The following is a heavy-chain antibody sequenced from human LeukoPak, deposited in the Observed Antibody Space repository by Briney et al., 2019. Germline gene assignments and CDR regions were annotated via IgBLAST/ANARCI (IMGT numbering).Heavy chain of an antibody. CDR1: GGSISSYY. J-gene: IGHJ4*02. D-gene: IGHD3-22*01. V-gene: IGHV4-59*08. CDR3: ARQARGYYDSSGFYPYYFDY. CDR2: IHYSGST. Sequence: SETLSLTCTVSGGSISSYYWSWIRQPPGKGLEWIGYIHYSGSTFYNPSLKSRVTISVDTSKNQFSLKLSSVTAADTAVYFCARQARGYYDSSGFYPYYFDYWGLGTLVTVSS.